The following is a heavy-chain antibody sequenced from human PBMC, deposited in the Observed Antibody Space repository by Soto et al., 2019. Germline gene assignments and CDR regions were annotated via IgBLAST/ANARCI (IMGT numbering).Heavy chain of an antibody. D-gene: IGHD3-10*01. Sequence: SETLSLTCTVSGGSISSGGYFWSWILQHPGKGLEWIGFIYYSGSTYYNPSLKSRVTISVDTSKNQFSLKLTSVTAADTAVYYCARVKASGVNFDYWGRGTLVAVSS. CDR2: IYYSGST. J-gene: IGHJ4*02. CDR1: GGSISSGGYF. CDR3: ARVKASGVNFDY. V-gene: IGHV4-31*03.